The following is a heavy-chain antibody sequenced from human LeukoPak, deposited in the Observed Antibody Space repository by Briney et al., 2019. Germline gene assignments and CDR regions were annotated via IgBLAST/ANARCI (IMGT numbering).Heavy chain of an antibody. CDR3: AKALSGRIAVAANDY. Sequence: GGSLRLSCAASGLTFSSYAMSWVRQAPGKGLEWVSSISSSSSYIYYADSVKGRFTISRDNSKNTLYLQMNSLRAEDTAVYYCAKALSGRIAVAANDYWGQGTLVTVSS. CDR2: ISSSSSYI. J-gene: IGHJ4*02. D-gene: IGHD6-19*01. V-gene: IGHV3-23*01. CDR1: GLTFSSYA.